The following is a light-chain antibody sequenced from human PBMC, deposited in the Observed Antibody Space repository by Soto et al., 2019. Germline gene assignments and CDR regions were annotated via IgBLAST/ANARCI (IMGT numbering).Light chain of an antibody. CDR3: QQRSNWIT. CDR1: QSLSSY. CDR2: DAS. V-gene: IGKV3-11*01. J-gene: IGKJ4*01. Sequence: EIVLTQSPATLSLSPGERATLSCRASQSLSSYLAWYQQKPGQAPRLLIYDASNRATGIPARFIGSGSGTDFTLTISRLEPEDFAVYYCQQRSNWITFGGGTKVEIK.